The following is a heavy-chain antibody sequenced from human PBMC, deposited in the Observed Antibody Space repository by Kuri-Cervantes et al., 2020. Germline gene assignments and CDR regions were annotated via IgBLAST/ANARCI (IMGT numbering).Heavy chain of an antibody. V-gene: IGHV3-48*01. D-gene: IGHD3-10*01. CDR2: ISSSSSTI. CDR1: GFTFSSYS. J-gene: IGHJ6*03. CDR3: ARAPFYYGSRSRYNYYMDV. Sequence: GESLKISCAASGFTFSSYSMNWVRQAPGKGLEWVSYISSSSSTIYYADSVKGRFTISREDAKNSSYLQMNSLRAGDTAVYYCARAPFYYGSRSRYNYYMDVWGKGTTVTVSS.